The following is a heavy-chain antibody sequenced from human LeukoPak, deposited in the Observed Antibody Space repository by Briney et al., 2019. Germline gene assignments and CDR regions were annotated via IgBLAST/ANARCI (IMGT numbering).Heavy chain of an antibody. CDR2: INWNGGST. CDR1: GFTFDDYG. CDR3: ARALVGATHDAFDI. D-gene: IGHD1-26*01. Sequence: PGGSLRLSCAASGFTFDDYGMSWVRQAPGKGLEWVSSINWNGGSTGYADSVKGRFTISRDNAKNSLYLQMNSLRAEDTALYYCARALVGATHDAFDIWGQGTMVTVSS. V-gene: IGHV3-20*04. J-gene: IGHJ3*02.